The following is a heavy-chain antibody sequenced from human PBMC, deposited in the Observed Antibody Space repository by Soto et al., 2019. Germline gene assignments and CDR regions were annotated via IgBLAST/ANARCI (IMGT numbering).Heavy chain of an antibody. Sequence: QVQLVESGGGVVQPGRSLRLSCAASGFTFSSYGMHWVRQAPGKGLEWVAVISYDGSNKYYADSVKGRFTISRDNSKNTLYLQMNSLRAEDTAVYYCAKDCGVGATPGGDYWGQGTLVTVSS. CDR2: ISYDGSNK. D-gene: IGHD1-26*01. CDR3: AKDCGVGATPGGDY. J-gene: IGHJ4*02. V-gene: IGHV3-30*18. CDR1: GFTFSSYG.